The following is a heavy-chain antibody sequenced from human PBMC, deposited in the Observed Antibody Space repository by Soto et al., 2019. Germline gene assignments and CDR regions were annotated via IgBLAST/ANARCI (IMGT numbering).Heavy chain of an antibody. CDR2: IYPGDSDT. CDR3: AGWLLPTTPDAFDI. J-gene: IGHJ3*02. CDR1: GYSFTSYW. Sequence: PGESPKISCKGSGYSFTSYWIGWVRQMPAKGLARMGIIYPGDSDTRYSPSFQGQVTISADKSISTAYLQWSSLKASDTAMYYCAGWLLPTTPDAFDIWGQGTMVTVSS. D-gene: IGHD3-22*01. V-gene: IGHV5-51*01.